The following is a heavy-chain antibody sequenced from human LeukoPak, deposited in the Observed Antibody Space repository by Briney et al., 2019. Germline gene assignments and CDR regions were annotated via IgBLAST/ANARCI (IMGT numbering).Heavy chain of an antibody. CDR2: ISVHNGKT. V-gene: IGHV1-18*01. CDR1: DYPFISYA. D-gene: IGHD3-9*01. Sequence: GASVKVSCTASDYPFISYAISWVRQAPGQGLEWMGWISVHNGKTKYAQKFQGRVTMTADTSTRTANMELRSLRSDDTAVYYCARSTHYDILTGYRMPRGFDIWGQGTVVTVSS. CDR3: ARSTHYDILTGYRMPRGFDI. J-gene: IGHJ3*02.